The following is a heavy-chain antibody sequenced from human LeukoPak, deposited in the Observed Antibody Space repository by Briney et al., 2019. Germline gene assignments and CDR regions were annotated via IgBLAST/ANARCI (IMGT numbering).Heavy chain of an antibody. J-gene: IGHJ4*02. Sequence: ASVKVSCKASGYTFTGYYMHWVRQAPGQGLEWMGWINPNSGGTNYAQKFQGRVTMTRDTSISTAYMELSSLKASDTAMYYCARHVGYSSGYLGSLDYWGQGTLVTVSS. CDR1: GYTFTGYY. V-gene: IGHV1-2*02. CDR3: ARHVGYSSGYLGSLDY. CDR2: INPNSGGT. D-gene: IGHD6-19*01.